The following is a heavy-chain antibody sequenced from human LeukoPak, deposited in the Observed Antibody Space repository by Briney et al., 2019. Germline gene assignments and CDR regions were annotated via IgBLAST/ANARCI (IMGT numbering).Heavy chain of an antibody. D-gene: IGHD2-2*01. CDR2: ISYDGSNK. Sequence: PGGSLRLSCAASGFTFSSYAMYWVRQAPGKGLEWVAVISYDGSNKYYADSVKGRFTISRDNSKNTLYLQMNSLRAEDTAVYYCARDRCSSTSCRTADYWGQGTLVTVSS. CDR1: GFTFSSYA. V-gene: IGHV3-30*01. CDR3: ARDRCSSTSCRTADY. J-gene: IGHJ4*02.